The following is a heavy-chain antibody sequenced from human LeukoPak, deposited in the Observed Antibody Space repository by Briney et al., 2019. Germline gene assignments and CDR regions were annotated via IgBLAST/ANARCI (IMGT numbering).Heavy chain of an antibody. D-gene: IGHD2-2*02. Sequence: GESLRLSCAASGFTFDDYGMSWVRQAPGKGLEWVSGINWNGGSTGYADSVKGRFTISRDNAKNSLYLQMNSLRAEDTALYYCARRDIVVVPASILGAFDIWGQGTMVTVSS. CDR3: ARRDIVVVPASILGAFDI. J-gene: IGHJ3*02. CDR2: INWNGGST. V-gene: IGHV3-20*04. CDR1: GFTFDDYG.